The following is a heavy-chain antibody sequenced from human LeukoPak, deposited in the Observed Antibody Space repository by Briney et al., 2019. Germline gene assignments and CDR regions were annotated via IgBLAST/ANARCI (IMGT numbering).Heavy chain of an antibody. D-gene: IGHD2-2*01. CDR2: IIPIFGTA. CDR1: GGTFSSYA. J-gene: IGHJ6*03. V-gene: IGHV1-69*05. CDR3: ASGDIVVVPAAPNYYYYMDV. Sequence: ASVKVSCKASGGTFSSYAISWVRQAPGQGLEWMGGIIPIFGTANYAQKFQGRVTITTDESTSTAYMELSSLGSEDTAVYYCASGDIVVVPAAPNYYYYMDVWGKGTTVTVSS.